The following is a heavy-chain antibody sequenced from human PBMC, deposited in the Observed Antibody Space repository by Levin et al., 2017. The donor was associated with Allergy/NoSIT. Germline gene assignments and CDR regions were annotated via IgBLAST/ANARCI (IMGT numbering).Heavy chain of an antibody. D-gene: IGHD6-19*01. Sequence: PGGSLRLSCAASGFTFDDYAMHWVRQAPGKGLEWVSGISWNSGSIVYADSVKGRFTISRDNAKNSLYLQMNSLRTDDTALYYCAKTAAGRVAGFDYWGQGTLVTVSS. CDR1: GFTFDDYA. V-gene: IGHV3-9*01. CDR2: ISWNSGSI. J-gene: IGHJ4*02. CDR3: AKTAAGRVAGFDY.